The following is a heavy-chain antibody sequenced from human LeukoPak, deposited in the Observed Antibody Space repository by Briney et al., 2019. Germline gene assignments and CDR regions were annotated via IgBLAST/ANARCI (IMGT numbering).Heavy chain of an antibody. CDR1: GYSFTNYR. Sequence: GESLKISCKGSGYSFTNYRIGWVRQMPGKGLEWMGIIYPGDSDTTYSPSFQGQVTISADKSISTAYLQWSSLKASDTAMYYCARHRRRSIIGTASSRGFDSWGQGTLVTVSS. D-gene: IGHD3-10*01. J-gene: IGHJ4*02. V-gene: IGHV5-51*01. CDR3: ARHRRRSIIGTASSRGFDS. CDR2: IYPGDSDT.